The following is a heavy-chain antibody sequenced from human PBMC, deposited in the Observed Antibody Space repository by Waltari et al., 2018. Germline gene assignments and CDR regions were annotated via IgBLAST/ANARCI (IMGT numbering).Heavy chain of an antibody. Sequence: QVQLQQWGAGLLKPSATQSPTCAVSGGSLSGYYWTWLRQPPGKGLEWIGDITHTGTTNYNSSLKSRVTMSIDTSKNQFSLTVTSVTAADTAIYYCAARRRSSGAGFDPWGQGTLVTVSS. CDR1: GGSLSGYY. CDR3: AARRRSSGAGFDP. D-gene: IGHD6-6*01. V-gene: IGHV4-34*02. J-gene: IGHJ5*02. CDR2: ITHTGTT.